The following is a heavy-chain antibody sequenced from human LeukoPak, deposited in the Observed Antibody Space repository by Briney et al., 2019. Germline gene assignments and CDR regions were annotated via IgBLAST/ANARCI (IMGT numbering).Heavy chain of an antibody. V-gene: IGHV3-23*01. Sequence: GGSLRLSCAASGFTFSSYAMNWVRQAPGKGLDWVSAISGGGISTCYADSVKGRFTISRDNSKNMLYLQMNSLRAEDTAVYYCAKDDSGYYKGVDYWGQGTQVTVSP. D-gene: IGHD3-3*01. J-gene: IGHJ4*02. CDR1: GFTFSSYA. CDR3: AKDDSGYYKGVDY. CDR2: ISGGGIST.